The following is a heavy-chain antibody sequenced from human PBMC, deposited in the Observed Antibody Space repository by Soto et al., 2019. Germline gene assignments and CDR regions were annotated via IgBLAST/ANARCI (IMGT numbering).Heavy chain of an antibody. Sequence: GGSLRLSCAASGFTFSSYGMHWVRQAPGKGLEWVAVISYDGSNKYYADSVKGRFTISRDNSKNTLYLQMNSLRAEDTAVYYCAKSMAGYDSSGYQPNDAFDIWGQGTMVAVSS. D-gene: IGHD3-22*01. CDR1: GFTFSSYG. V-gene: IGHV3-30*18. CDR2: ISYDGSNK. CDR3: AKSMAGYDSSGYQPNDAFDI. J-gene: IGHJ3*02.